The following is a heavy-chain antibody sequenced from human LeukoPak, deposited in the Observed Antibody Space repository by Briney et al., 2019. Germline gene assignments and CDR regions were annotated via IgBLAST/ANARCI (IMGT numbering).Heavy chain of an antibody. D-gene: IGHD3-10*01. CDR2: IYPGDPDT. CDR1: GYSFTSYW. CDR3: AIQYYYGSGSYPPGGWFDP. Sequence: GESLKISCKGSGYSFTSYWIGWVRQMPGKGLEWMGIIYPGDPDTRYSPSFQGQVTISADKSISTAYLQWSSLKASDTAMYYCAIQYYYGSGSYPPGGWFDPWGQGTLVTVSS. V-gene: IGHV5-51*01. J-gene: IGHJ5*02.